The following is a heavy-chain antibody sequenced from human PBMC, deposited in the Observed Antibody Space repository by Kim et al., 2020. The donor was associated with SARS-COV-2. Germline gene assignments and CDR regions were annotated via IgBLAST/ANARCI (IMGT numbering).Heavy chain of an antibody. J-gene: IGHJ4*02. Sequence: SETLSLTCTVSGGSISSGGYYWSWIRQHPGKGLEWIGYIYYSGSTYYNPSLKSRVTISVDTSKNQFSLKLSSVTAADTAVYYCARESRGSGYLSFDYWGQGTLVTVSS. V-gene: IGHV4-31*03. CDR2: IYYSGST. CDR3: ARESRGSGYLSFDY. CDR1: GGSISSGGYY. D-gene: IGHD3-22*01.